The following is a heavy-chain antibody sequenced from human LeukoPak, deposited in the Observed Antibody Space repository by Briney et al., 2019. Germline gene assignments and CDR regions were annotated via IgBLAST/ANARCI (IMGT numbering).Heavy chain of an antibody. CDR1: GFTFTSYA. Sequence: GGSLRLSCAASGFTFTSYAMSWVRQAPGKGLEWVSAISGSGGDTYYADSVKGRFTISRDNSKNTLFLQMNSLRAEDTAVYYCAKGMTYYYDTSGYSGFDYWGQETLVTVSS. D-gene: IGHD3-22*01. CDR3: AKGMTYYYDTSGYSGFDY. CDR2: ISGSGGDT. J-gene: IGHJ4*02. V-gene: IGHV3-23*01.